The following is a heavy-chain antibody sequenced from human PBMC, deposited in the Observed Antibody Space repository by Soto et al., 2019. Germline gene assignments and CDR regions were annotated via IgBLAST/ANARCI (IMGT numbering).Heavy chain of an antibody. J-gene: IGHJ3*01. Sequence: LRLSCAAFGLTISGKKYVAWVRQAPGKGLEWVSALYDVDGSFYADSVKGRFTTSSDSSKTTVYLQMNDLRPDDTAVYYCATWHEREHAYDVWGQGTTVTVSS. D-gene: IGHD1-1*01. CDR1: GLTISGKKY. CDR3: ATWHEREHAYDV. CDR2: LYDVDGS. V-gene: IGHV3-53*01.